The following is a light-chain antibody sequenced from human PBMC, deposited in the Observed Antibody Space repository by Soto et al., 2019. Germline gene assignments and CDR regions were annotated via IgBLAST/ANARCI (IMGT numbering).Light chain of an antibody. CDR3: GFKAGSNKHVV. V-gene: IGLV2-8*01. Sequence: CAGSNSDIGASNSVSWYQQHPGTAPKLLISEVTKRPSGVPARFSGSKSGNTASLTVSGLQAEDEADYYFGFKAGSNKHVVFGGGTKHTV. CDR2: EVT. CDR1: NSDIGASNS. J-gene: IGLJ2*01.